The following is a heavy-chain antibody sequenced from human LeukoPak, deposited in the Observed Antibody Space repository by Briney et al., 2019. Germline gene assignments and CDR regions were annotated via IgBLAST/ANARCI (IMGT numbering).Heavy chain of an antibody. J-gene: IGHJ1*01. CDR1: GVSVSTYY. Sequence: PSETLSLTCTVSGVSVSTYYWSWIRQPAGKGLEWIGRIYTSGSTNYNSSLQSRVTMSVDTSKNQFSLNLSSVTAADTAVYYCVRQVGSFTMMPWGQGTLVTVSS. V-gene: IGHV4-4*07. D-gene: IGHD3-22*01. CDR2: IYTSGST. CDR3: VRQVGSFTMMP.